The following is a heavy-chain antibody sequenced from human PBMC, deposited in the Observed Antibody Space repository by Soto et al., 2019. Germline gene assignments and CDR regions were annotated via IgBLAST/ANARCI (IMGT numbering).Heavy chain of an antibody. J-gene: IGHJ4*02. CDR3: ARGLDQPPVGLYFDT. CDR1: GGTFNSYL. CDR2: IIPAFGKA. D-gene: IGHD2-2*01. Sequence: QVQLVHSGAEVKTPGSSVKASCKTAGGTFNSYLIDWVRQAPAHGLGGMGGIIPAFGKAKYAQKFQGRGTITADKSTTTAYMELRTLTSEDTAVYYCARGLDQPPVGLYFDTWGQGTLVTVSS. V-gene: IGHV1-69*14.